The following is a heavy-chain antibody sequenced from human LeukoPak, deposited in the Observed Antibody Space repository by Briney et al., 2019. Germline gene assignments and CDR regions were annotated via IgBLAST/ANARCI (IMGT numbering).Heavy chain of an antibody. CDR2: INHSGST. Sequence: SETLSLTCAVYGGSFSGYYWSWIRQPPGKGLEWIGEINHSGSTNYNPSLKSRVTISVDTSKNQSSLKLSSVTAAVTAVYYCARAHYYGSGSYYNWFDPWGQGTLVTVSS. V-gene: IGHV4-34*01. J-gene: IGHJ5*02. CDR1: GGSFSGYY. CDR3: ARAHYYGSGSYYNWFDP. D-gene: IGHD3-10*01.